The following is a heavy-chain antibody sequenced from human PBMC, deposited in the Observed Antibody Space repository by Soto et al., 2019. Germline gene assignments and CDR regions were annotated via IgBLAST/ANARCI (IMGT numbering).Heavy chain of an antibody. CDR1: GGSVSSGSYY. J-gene: IGHJ6*02. D-gene: IGHD5-12*01. V-gene: IGHV4-61*01. Sequence: KTSETLSLTCTVSGGSVSSGSYYWSWIRQPPGEGLEWIGYIYYSGSTNYNPSLKSRVTISVDTSKNQFSLKLSSVTAADTAVYYCARLDADIVAKTYGMDVWGQGTTVTVSS. CDR3: ARLDADIVAKTYGMDV. CDR2: IYYSGST.